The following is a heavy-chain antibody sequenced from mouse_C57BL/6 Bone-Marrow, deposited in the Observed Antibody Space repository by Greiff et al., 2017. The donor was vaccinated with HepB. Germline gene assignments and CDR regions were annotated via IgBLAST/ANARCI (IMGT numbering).Heavy chain of an antibody. J-gene: IGHJ2*01. D-gene: IGHD1-1*01. Sequence: QVQLKQSGPELVKPGASVKISCKASGYSFTSYYIHWVKQRPGQGLEWIGWIYPGSGNTKYNEKFKGKATLTADTSSSTAYMQLSSLTSEDSAVYYCVSNYYGSSYGDYWGQGTTLTVSS. CDR1: GYSFTSYY. CDR3: VSNYYGSSYGDY. V-gene: IGHV1-66*01. CDR2: IYPGSGNT.